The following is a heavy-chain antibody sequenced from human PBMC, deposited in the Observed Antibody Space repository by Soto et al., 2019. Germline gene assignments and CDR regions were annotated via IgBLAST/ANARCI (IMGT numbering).Heavy chain of an antibody. D-gene: IGHD2-8*02. J-gene: IGHJ4*02. CDR3: ARDKITGLFDY. CDR1: GGSFSGYY. CDR2: INHSGST. V-gene: IGHV4-34*01. Sequence: QVQLQQWGAGLLKPSETLSLTCAVYGGSFSGYYWTWIRQPPGTGLEWIGEINHSGSTNYNPSLKSRVTISLHTSKNQFSLKLTSVTAADTAVYYCARDKITGLFDYWGQGTLVTVSS.